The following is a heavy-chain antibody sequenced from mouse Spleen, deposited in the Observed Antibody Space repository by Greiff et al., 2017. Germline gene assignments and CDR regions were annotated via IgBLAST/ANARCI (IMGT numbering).Heavy chain of an antibody. CDR1: GYSFTGYF. J-gene: IGHJ4*01. CDR2: INPYNGDT. D-gene: IGHD2-4*01. CDR3: ATRSTMITTRSPYYAMDY. V-gene: IGHV1-20*01. Sequence: VQLQQSGPELVKPGDSVKISCKASGYSFTGYFMNWVMQSHGKSLEWIGRINPYNGDTFYNQKFKGKATLTVDKSSSTAHMELRSLTSEDSAVYYCATRSTMITTRSPYYAMDYWGQGTSVTVSS.